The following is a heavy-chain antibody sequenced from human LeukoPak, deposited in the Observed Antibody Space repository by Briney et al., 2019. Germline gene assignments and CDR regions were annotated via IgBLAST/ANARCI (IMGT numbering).Heavy chain of an antibody. CDR3: ARDGAMIVVVITNGLDY. D-gene: IGHD3-22*01. CDR1: GFTFSSYA. CDR2: ISYDGSNK. V-gene: IGHV3-30-3*01. Sequence: GGSLRLSCAASGFTFSSYAMHWVRQAPGRGLEWVAVISYDGSNKYYADSVKGRFTISRDNSKNTLYLQMNSLRAEDTAVYYCARDGAMIVVVITNGLDYWGQGTLVTVSS. J-gene: IGHJ4*02.